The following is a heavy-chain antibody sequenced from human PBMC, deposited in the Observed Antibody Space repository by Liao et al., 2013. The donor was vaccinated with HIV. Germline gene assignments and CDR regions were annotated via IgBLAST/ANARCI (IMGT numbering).Heavy chain of an antibody. V-gene: IGHV4-34*01. Sequence: QVQLQESGSGLVKPSETLSLTCAVYGGSFSGYYWSWIRQPPGKGLEWIGEINHSGSTNYNPSLKSRVTISVDTSKNQFSLKLSSVTAADTAVYYCARVVNFWSAYLDYWGQGTLVTVSS. CDR2: INHSGST. D-gene: IGHD3-3*01. CDR1: GGSFSGYY. CDR3: ARVVNFWSAYLDY. J-gene: IGHJ4*02.